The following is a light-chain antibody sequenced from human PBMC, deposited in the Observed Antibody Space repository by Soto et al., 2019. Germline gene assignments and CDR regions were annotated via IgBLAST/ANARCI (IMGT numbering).Light chain of an antibody. CDR2: GES. CDR1: QIISSSY. CDR3: QQYDSSPWS. Sequence: EIVLTQSPGTVSLSPGERATLSCRASQIISSSYLAWYQQKPGQAPRLLIYGESSRATGIPDRFSGSGSGTDFTLTISRLEPEDYAVYCCQQYDSSPWSFGQGTKVEIK. J-gene: IGKJ1*01. V-gene: IGKV3-20*01.